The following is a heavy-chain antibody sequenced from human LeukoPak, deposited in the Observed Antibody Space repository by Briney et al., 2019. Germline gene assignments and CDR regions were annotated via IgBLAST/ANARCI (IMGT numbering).Heavy chain of an antibody. CDR3: ASTQRGDYFDC. J-gene: IGHJ4*02. D-gene: IGHD2-15*01. CDR1: GFTASSNY. CDR2: IYSGGST. Sequence: PGGSLRLSCAASGFTASSNYMSWVRQAPGKGLEWVSVIYSGGSTYYADSVKGRFTISRDNSKNTLYLQMNSLRAEDTAVYYCASTQRGDYFDCWGQGTLVTVSS. V-gene: IGHV3-66*01.